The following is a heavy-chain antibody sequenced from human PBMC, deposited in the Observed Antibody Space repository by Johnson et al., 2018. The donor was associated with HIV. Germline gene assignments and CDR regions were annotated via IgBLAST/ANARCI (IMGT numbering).Heavy chain of an antibody. CDR2: INWNGGST. J-gene: IGHJ3*02. CDR3: ARDLAYGDIVLVSAFDI. D-gene: IGHD2-8*02. Sequence: VQLVESGGVVVQPGGTLRLSCAASGFMFDDYGMSWVRQAPGKGLEWVSGINWNGGSTGYADSVKGRFTISRDNTKNSLYLQMNSLRAEDTALYYCARDLAYGDIVLVSAFDIWGQGTMVTVSS. V-gene: IGHV3-20*04. CDR1: GFMFDDYG.